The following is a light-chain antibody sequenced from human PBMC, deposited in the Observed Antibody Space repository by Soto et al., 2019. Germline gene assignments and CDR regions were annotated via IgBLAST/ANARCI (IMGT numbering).Light chain of an antibody. V-gene: IGLV2-14*01. CDR1: SSDVGGYNY. Sequence: QSALTQPASVSGSPGQSITISCTGTSSDVGGYNYVSWYQQHPGTAPKLMIYDVSYRPSGVSDRFSGSKSGNTASLTISGLQSEDEADYYCDSYTSGSSDVFGTGTKVTVL. J-gene: IGLJ1*01. CDR2: DVS. CDR3: DSYTSGSSDV.